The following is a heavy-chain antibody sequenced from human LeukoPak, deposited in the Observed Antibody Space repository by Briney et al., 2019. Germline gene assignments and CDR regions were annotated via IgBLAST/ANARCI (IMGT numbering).Heavy chain of an antibody. CDR1: KFMFSSYE. V-gene: IGHV3-48*03. CDR2: ISSGGGTK. CDR3: ARPGRGYSGDEGY. Sequence: GGSLRLSCAASKFMFSSYEMNWVCQAPGKGLEWVSYISSGGGTKYYADSVKGRFTISRDNAKNSLYLQMNSLRVEDTAVYYCARPGRGYSGDEGYWGQGTLVTVSS. D-gene: IGHD5-12*01. J-gene: IGHJ4*02.